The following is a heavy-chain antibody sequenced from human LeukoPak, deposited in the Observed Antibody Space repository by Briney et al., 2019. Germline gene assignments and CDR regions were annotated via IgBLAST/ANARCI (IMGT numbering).Heavy chain of an antibody. J-gene: IGHJ3*02. CDR1: GGSISSSSYY. CDR2: IYHSGST. V-gene: IGHV4-39*01. Sequence: SETLSLTCTVSGGSISSSSYYWGWIRQPPGKGLEWIGSIYHSGSTYYNPSLKSRVTISVDTSKNQFSLKLSSVTAADTAVYYCAKNVGGVNHFDIWGQGTMVTVSS. CDR3: AKNVGGVNHFDI. D-gene: IGHD3-16*01.